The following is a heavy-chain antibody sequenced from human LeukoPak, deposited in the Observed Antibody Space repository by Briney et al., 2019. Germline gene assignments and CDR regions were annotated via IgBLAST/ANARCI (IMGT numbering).Heavy chain of an antibody. CDR1: GLIFSNYW. V-gene: IGHV3-7*01. CDR3: AREDGQGMDY. J-gene: IGHJ4*02. D-gene: IGHD2-8*01. CDR2: IKEDGSET. Sequence: GGSLRLSCAASGLIFSNYWMTWVRQAPGKGLEWVANIKEDGSETYYVDSVKGRFTISRDNDKNTLYLQMNSLRAEDTAVYYCAREDGQGMDYWGQGTLVTVSS.